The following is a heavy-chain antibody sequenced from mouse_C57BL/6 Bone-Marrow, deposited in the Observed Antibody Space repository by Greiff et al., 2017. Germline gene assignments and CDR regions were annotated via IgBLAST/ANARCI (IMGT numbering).Heavy chain of an antibody. CDR3: AREGGDDYGSSWGDD. J-gene: IGHJ2*01. CDR2: LDPSVSYT. CDR1: GYTFTSYW. V-gene: IGHV1-50*01. D-gene: IGHD1-1*01. Sequence: QVQLQQPGAELVKPGASVKLSCKASGYTFTSYWMPWVKQRPGQGLEWIGELDPSVSYTNYNHKFKGKATLTVDTSSSTAYMQRSSLTSEDSAVYYWAREGGDDYGSSWGDDWGKGTTLTVSS.